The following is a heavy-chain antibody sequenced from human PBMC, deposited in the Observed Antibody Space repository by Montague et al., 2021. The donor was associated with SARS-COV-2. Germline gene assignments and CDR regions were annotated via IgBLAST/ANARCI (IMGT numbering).Heavy chain of an antibody. D-gene: IGHD3-10*01. CDR2: IPYSGST. CDR1: GGSIGSYY. V-gene: IGHV4-59*01. J-gene: IGHJ4*02. CDR3: ARSLDPSGTYYLPY. Sequence: SETLSLTCSVSGGSIGSYYWSWLRQPPRKGLEWIGHIPYSGSTTYSPSFQSRVTISMDTPKNQFSLKLSSVTAADTAVYYCARSLDPSGTYYLPYWGQGTLVTVSS.